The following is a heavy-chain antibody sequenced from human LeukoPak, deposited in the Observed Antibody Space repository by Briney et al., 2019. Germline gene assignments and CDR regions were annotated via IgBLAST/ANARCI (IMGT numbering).Heavy chain of an antibody. CDR3: ARDHRGYSYGYAANWFDP. CDR2: IYHSGST. CDR1: GYSISSGYY. V-gene: IGHV4-38-2*02. D-gene: IGHD5-18*01. J-gene: IGHJ5*02. Sequence: SETLSLTCTVSGYSISSGYYWGWLRQPPGKGLEWIGSIYHSGSTYYNPSLKSRVTISVDTSKNQFSLKLSPVTAADTAVYYCARDHRGYSYGYAANWFDPWGQGTLVTVSS.